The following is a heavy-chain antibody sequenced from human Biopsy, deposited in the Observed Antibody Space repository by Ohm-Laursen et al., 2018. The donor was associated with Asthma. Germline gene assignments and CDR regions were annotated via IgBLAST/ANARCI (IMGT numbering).Heavy chain of an antibody. D-gene: IGHD3-9*01. CDR2: VNTGNGDT. CDR1: GYNFISFA. J-gene: IGHJ3*01. Sequence: SVKVPCKASGYNFISFAIHWVRQAPGQRLEWMGWVNTGNGDTKYSQKFQGRVTITRDTSASTAYMELRSLRSEDTATYYCARTYYDFLTGQVKDVFGVWGQGTMVTISS. CDR3: ARTYYDFLTGQVKDVFGV. V-gene: IGHV1-3*04.